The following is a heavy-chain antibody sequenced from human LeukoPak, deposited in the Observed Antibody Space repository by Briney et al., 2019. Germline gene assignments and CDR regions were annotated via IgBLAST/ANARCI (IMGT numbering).Heavy chain of an antibody. CDR3: AKGLTYYYDSSGYFPSGDY. V-gene: IGHV3-23*01. CDR2: ISGSGGST. D-gene: IGHD3-22*01. Sequence: GGSLRLSCAASGFTVSSNYMSWVRQAPGKGLEWVSAISGSGGSTYYADSVKGRFTISRDNSKNTLYLQMNSLRAEDTAVYYCAKGLTYYYDSSGYFPSGDYWGQGTLVTVSS. J-gene: IGHJ4*02. CDR1: GFTVSSNY.